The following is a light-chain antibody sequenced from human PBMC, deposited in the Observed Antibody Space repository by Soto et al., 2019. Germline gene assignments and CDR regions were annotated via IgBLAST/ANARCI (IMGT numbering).Light chain of an antibody. CDR1: QSVSSD. CDR2: DAS. Sequence: EIVLTQSPATLSLSPGERATLSCRASQSVSSDLAWYQQKPGQAPRLLIYDASNRATGIPARFSGSGSGTDCTLTISSLEPEDFAVYYCQQRSNWPPSITFGQGTRLEIK. J-gene: IGKJ5*01. V-gene: IGKV3-11*01. CDR3: QQRSNWPPSIT.